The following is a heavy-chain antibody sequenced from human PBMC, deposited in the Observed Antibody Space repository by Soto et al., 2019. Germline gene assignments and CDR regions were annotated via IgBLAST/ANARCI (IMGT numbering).Heavy chain of an antibody. J-gene: IGHJ4*02. D-gene: IGHD3-3*01. CDR3: ARDNFDFSLDY. V-gene: IGHV3-64*01. CDR1: GFTFSRYA. CDR2: ISSDGGIT. Sequence: GGSLRLSCAASGFTFSRYAIHWVRQAPGKGLEYVSAISSDGGITSYANSVKGRFTVSRDNSKNTVNLQMGSLRAEDMAVYYCARDNFDFSLDYWGQGTLVTVSS.